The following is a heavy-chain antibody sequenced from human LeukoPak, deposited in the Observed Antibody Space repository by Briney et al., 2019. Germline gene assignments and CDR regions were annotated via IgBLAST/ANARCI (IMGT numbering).Heavy chain of an antibody. CDR1: GGSISSGSYY. CDR2: IYTSGST. CDR3: AREVLGSYYWRDYYYYMDV. D-gene: IGHD1-26*01. Sequence: SETLSLTCTVSGGSISSGSYYWSWIRQPAGKGLEWIGRIYTSGSTNYNPSLKSRVTISVDTSKNQFSLKLSSVTAADTAVYYCAREVLGSYYWRDYYYYMDVWGKGTTVTVSS. J-gene: IGHJ6*03. V-gene: IGHV4-61*02.